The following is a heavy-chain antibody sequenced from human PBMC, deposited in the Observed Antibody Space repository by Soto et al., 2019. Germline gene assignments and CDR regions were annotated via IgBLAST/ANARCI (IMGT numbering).Heavy chain of an antibody. J-gene: IGHJ4*02. D-gene: IGHD6-13*01. CDR3: ARAAAGTLPNFDY. CDR2: IYYSGST. V-gene: IGHV4-59*01. CDR1: GGSISSYY. Sequence: SETLSLTCTVSGGSISSYYWSWIRQPPGKGLEWIGYIYYSGSTNYNPSLKSRVTISVDTSKNQFSLKLSSVTAADTAVYYCARAAAGTLPNFDYWGQGTLVTVSS.